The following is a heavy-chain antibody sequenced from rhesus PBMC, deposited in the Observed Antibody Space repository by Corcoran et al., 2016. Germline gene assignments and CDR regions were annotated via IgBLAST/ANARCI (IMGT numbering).Heavy chain of an antibody. V-gene: IGHV4-147*01. D-gene: IGHD3-3*01. J-gene: IGHJ4*01. CDR2: SYGGSGST. CDR1: GGSLSSYR. CDR3: AKGSMAVGLGIDY. Sequence: QVQLQESGPGVVKPSETLCLTCAVSGGSLSSYRLGWLPQPPGRGLEWIGQSYGGSGSTSYNPSLKSRVTISSDTSKNQFSLKLSSVTAADTAVYYCAKGSMAVGLGIDYWGQGVLVTVSS.